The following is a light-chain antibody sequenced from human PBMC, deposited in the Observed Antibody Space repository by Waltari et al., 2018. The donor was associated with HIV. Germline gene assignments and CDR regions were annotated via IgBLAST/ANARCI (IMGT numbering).Light chain of an antibody. CDR1: RSDIGPYHY. CDR3: SSFTDRATLV. CDR2: EVT. J-gene: IGLJ1*01. V-gene: IGLV2-14*01. Sequence: QSALTQPASVSGSPGQSITISCTGSRSDIGPYHYVSWYQHHPVKAPKLIIYEVTNRPSGISNRFSGSKSGETASLTISGLQAEDEAEYYCSSFTDRATLVFGTGTKVTVL.